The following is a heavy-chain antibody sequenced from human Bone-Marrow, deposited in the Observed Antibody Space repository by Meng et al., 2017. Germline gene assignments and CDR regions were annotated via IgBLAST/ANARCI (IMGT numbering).Heavy chain of an antibody. J-gene: IGHJ4*02. V-gene: IGHV3-66*02. Sequence: GESLKISCAASGFTVSSNYMSWVRQAPGKGLEWVSVIYSGGSTYYADSVKGRFTISRGNSKNTLYLQMNSLRAEDTAVYYCASESSGSYFDYWGQGTLVTVSS. CDR2: IYSGGST. D-gene: IGHD3-10*01. CDR3: ASESSGSYFDY. CDR1: GFTVSSNY.